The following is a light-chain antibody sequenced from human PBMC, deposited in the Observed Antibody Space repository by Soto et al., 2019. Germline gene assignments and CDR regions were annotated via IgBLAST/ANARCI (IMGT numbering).Light chain of an antibody. Sequence: QSALTQPASLSGSPGQSITISCTGTSSDIGSYNYVSWYQQHPGKAPKLMIFDVSYRPSGISDRFSGSKSGNTASLTISGRQSEDEADYYCSSYGASSTLFGGGTKLTVL. CDR2: DVS. CDR1: SSDIGSYNY. V-gene: IGLV2-14*03. J-gene: IGLJ3*02. CDR3: SSYGASSTL.